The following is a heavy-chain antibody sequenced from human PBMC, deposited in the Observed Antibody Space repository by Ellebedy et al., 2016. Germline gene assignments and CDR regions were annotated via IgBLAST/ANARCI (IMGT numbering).Heavy chain of an antibody. Sequence: SETLSLTCTVSGGSISSSSYYWGWIRQPPGKGLEWIGSIYYSGSTYYNPSLKSRVTISVDTSKNQFSLKLSSVTAADTAVYYCARHNIDSYGYVGWFDPWGQGTLVTVSS. D-gene: IGHD5-18*01. V-gene: IGHV4-39*01. CDR1: GGSISSSSYY. J-gene: IGHJ5*02. CDR2: IYYSGST. CDR3: ARHNIDSYGYVGWFDP.